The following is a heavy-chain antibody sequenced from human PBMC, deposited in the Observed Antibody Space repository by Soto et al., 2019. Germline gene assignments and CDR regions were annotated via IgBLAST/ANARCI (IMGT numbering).Heavy chain of an antibody. CDR3: AWSGVDTAMVSYYYYYMDV. D-gene: IGHD5-18*01. V-gene: IGHV1-3*01. CDR2: INAGNGNT. J-gene: IGHJ6*03. CDR1: GYTFTSYA. Sequence: QVQLVQSGAEVQKPGASVKVSCKASGYTFTSYAMHWVRQAPGQRLEWMGWINAGNGNTKYSQKFQGRVTITRDTSASTAYMELSSLRSEDTAVYYCAWSGVDTAMVSYYYYYMDVWGKGTTVTVSS.